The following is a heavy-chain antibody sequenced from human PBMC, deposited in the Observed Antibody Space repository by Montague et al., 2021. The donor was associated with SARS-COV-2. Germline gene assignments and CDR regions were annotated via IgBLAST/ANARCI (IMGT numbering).Heavy chain of an antibody. CDR3: AKEREVVRAARTLVAFDL. D-gene: IGHD2-2*01. Sequence: SETLSLTCAVYGGSFSVYYWRLLRQSPRSGLEWIAVINHSGTANYNPSLKSRVSISVDTSKNQFTLKLTSVTAADTAMYYCAKEREVVRAARTLVAFDLWGKGTIITVVS. CDR1: GGSFSVYY. CDR2: INHSGTA. V-gene: IGHV4-34*01. J-gene: IGHJ3*01.